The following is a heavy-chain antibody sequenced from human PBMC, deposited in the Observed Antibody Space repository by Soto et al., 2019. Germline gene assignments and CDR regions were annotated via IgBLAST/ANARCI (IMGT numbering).Heavy chain of an antibody. Sequence: QVHLVQAGAEVRKPGASVQVSCKASGYNFSSHDIHWVRQAPGQGLEWMGWINAGNGNTRYSQKFQDRITITRDAYASTAYMELSSLRSEVTAIYYSARDSFYCGGRYCVHYSFYMYVWCNGTTVTVSS. CDR3: ARDSFYCGGRYCVHYSFYMYV. J-gene: IGHJ6*03. D-gene: IGHD2-21*01. CDR1: GYNFSSHD. V-gene: IGHV1-3*01. CDR2: INAGNGNT.